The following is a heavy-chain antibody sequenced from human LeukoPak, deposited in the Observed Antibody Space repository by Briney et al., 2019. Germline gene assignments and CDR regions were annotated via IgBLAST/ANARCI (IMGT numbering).Heavy chain of an antibody. CDR2: INSDSGGT. CDR1: GYTFTGYY. V-gene: IGHV1-2*02. Sequence: GAPVKVSCKASGYTFTGYYMHWVRQAPGQGLEWMGWINSDSGGTNFAQKFQGRVTMTRDTSISTAYMELSRLRSDDTAVYYCGRDFRDSLDYWGQGTLVTVS. J-gene: IGHJ4*02. CDR3: GRDFRDSLDY.